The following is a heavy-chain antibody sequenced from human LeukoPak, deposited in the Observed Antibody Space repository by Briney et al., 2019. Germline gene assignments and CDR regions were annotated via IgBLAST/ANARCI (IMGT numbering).Heavy chain of an antibody. Sequence: GGSLRLSCEAFGFTLSSYSMNWVRQAPGKGLEWVSSITRSSSYIYYADSVKGRFTISRDNAKNSLNSLRAEDTAVYYCARGSAMVYYYMDVWGKGTTVTISS. CDR3: ARGSAMVYYYMDV. J-gene: IGHJ6*03. D-gene: IGHD5-18*01. V-gene: IGHV3-21*01. CDR2: ITRSSSYI. CDR1: GFTLSSYS.